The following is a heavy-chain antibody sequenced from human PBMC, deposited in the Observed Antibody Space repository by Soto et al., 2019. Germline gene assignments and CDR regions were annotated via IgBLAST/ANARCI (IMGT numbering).Heavy chain of an antibody. Sequence: QVQLQQSGPRLVKPSETLSLTCTVSSGPVRSHNWGWIRQPPGRGLEWIGYVYYTGNTAYNPSLRSRVSISADTSTNDISLTLSSVTAADTAVYYCVRQGIDYLHGLVDVWGQGTTVSVSS. J-gene: IGHJ6*02. V-gene: IGHV4-59*08. D-gene: IGHD4-17*01. CDR2: VYYTGNT. CDR3: VRQGIDYLHGLVDV. CDR1: SGPVRSHN.